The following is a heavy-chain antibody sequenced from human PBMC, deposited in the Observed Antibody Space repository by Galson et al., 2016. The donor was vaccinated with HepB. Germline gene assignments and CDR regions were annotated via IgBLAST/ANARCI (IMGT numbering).Heavy chain of an antibody. Sequence: ETLSLTCTVSGGSISSSSYYWGWIRQPPGKGLEWIGSIYYSGSTYYNPSLKSRVTISVDTAKNQFSLKLSSVTAADTAVYYCARLYAAVGDFFYPYSYYYMDVWGKGTTVTVSS. CDR2: IYYSGST. D-gene: IGHD3-16*01. J-gene: IGHJ6*03. CDR3: ARLYAAVGDFFYPYSYYYMDV. V-gene: IGHV4-39*01. CDR1: GGSISSSSYY.